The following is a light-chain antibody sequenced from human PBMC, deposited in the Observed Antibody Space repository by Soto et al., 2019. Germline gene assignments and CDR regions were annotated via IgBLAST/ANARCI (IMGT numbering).Light chain of an antibody. CDR1: NSDVGGYNY. Sequence: QSALTQPASVSGSPGQSITISCTGTNSDVGGYNYVSWYQQHPGKAPKLMIYDVSNRPSELSNRFSGSKSGNTASLTISGLQAEDEADYYCSSYTSSSTVVFGGGTKLTVL. J-gene: IGLJ2*01. CDR3: SSYTSSSTVV. V-gene: IGLV2-14*01. CDR2: DVS.